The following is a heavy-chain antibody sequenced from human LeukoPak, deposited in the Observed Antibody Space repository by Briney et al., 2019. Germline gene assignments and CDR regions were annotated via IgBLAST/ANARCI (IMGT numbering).Heavy chain of an antibody. D-gene: IGHD3/OR15-3a*01. J-gene: IGHJ4*02. CDR3: AKGSLDDEGHNFDY. CDR2: ISGSGGST. CDR1: GFTFSSYG. Sequence: GGSLRLSCAASGFTFSSYGMSWVRQAPGKGLEWVSAISGSGGSTYYADSVKGRFTISRDNSKNTLYLQMNSLRAEDTAVYYCAKGSLDDEGHNFDYWGQGTLVTVSS. V-gene: IGHV3-23*01.